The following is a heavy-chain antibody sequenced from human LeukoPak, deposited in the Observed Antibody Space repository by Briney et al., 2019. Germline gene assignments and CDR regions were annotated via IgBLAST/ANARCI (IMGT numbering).Heavy chain of an antibody. CDR1: GGSISSYY. V-gene: IGHV4-59*01. Sequence: PSETLSLTCTVSGGSISSYYWSWIRQPPGKGLEWIGYIYYSGSTNYNPSLKSRVTISVDTSKNQFSLKLSSVTAADTAVYYCARAQYDYYYYYYMDVWGKGTTVTVSS. D-gene: IGHD2/OR15-2a*01. CDR3: ARAQYDYYYYYYMDV. J-gene: IGHJ6*03. CDR2: IYYSGST.